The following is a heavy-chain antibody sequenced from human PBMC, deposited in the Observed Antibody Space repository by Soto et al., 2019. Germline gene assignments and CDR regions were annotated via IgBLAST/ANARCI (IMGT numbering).Heavy chain of an antibody. D-gene: IGHD2-8*01. CDR3: ARLTEVFRLVLDY. J-gene: IGHJ4*02. CDR2: TIPIFGTA. V-gene: IGHV1-69*13. Sequence: GASVKVSCKASGGTFSSYAISWVRQAPGQGLEWMGGTIPIFGTANYAQKFQGRVTITADESTSTAYMELSSLRSEDTAVYYCARLTEVFRLVLDYWGQGTQVTVSS. CDR1: GGTFSSYA.